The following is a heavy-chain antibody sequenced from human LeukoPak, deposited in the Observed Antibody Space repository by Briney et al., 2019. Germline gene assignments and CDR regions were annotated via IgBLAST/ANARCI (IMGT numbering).Heavy chain of an antibody. CDR1: GFTFSSYW. J-gene: IGHJ4*02. Sequence: GGSLRLSCAASGFTFSSYWMSWVRQAPGKGLEWVAYISGSGATYYADSVKGRFTISRDNAKNSLYLQMNSLRGEDAAVYYCARDPGHNGGNSGAFDYWGQGTLVTVSS. D-gene: IGHD4-23*01. V-gene: IGHV3-48*04. CDR3: ARDPGHNGGNSGAFDY. CDR2: ISGSGAT.